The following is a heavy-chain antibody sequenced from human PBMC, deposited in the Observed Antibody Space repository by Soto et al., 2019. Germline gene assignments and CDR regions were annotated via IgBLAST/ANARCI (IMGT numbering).Heavy chain of an antibody. CDR3: AREGSLVGGVDY. CDR1: GYTFTDQY. Sequence: QVQLVQSGAEVKKPGASVKVSCKASGYTFTDQYVHWVRQAPGQGLEWMGWLNPNTGGTLYARKFAGRVTMPSDTSLSTVYMDLSRLRTDDTAGYCCAREGSLVGGVDYWGQGPLVTVSS. J-gene: IGHJ4*02. CDR2: LNPNTGGT. V-gene: IGHV1-2*02. D-gene: IGHD1-26*01.